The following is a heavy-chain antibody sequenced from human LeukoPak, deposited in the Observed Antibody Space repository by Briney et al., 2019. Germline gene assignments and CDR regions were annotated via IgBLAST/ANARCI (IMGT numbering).Heavy chain of an antibody. D-gene: IGHD5-12*01. J-gene: IGHJ6*03. CDR1: GFTFSSYS. CDR2: ISSSSSYI. CDR3: ARDPSGDINYYMDV. Sequence: GGSLRLSCAVSGFTFSSYSMNWVRQAPGKGLEWVSSISSSSSYIYYADSVKGRFTISRDNAKNSLYLQMNSLRAEDTAVYYCARDPSGDINYYMDVWGKGTTVTVSS. V-gene: IGHV3-21*01.